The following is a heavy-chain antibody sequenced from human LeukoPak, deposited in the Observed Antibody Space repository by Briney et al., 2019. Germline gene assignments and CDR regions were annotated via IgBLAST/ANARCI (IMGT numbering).Heavy chain of an antibody. V-gene: IGHV3-30-3*01. CDR1: GFTFSSYA. CDR3: ASMTTYCGGDCYFFDY. D-gene: IGHD2-21*02. Sequence: QPGGSLRLSCAASGFTFSSYAMHWVRQAPGKGLEWVAVISYDGSNKYYADSVKGRFTISRDNSKNTLYLQMNSLRAEDTAVYYCASMTTYCGGDCYFFDYWGQGTLVTVS. CDR2: ISYDGSNK. J-gene: IGHJ4*02.